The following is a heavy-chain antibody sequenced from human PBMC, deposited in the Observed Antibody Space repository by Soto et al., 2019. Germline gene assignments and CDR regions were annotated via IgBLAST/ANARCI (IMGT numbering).Heavy chain of an antibody. CDR2: ISGSGGST. CDR3: AKDSYSSSSYYYYYMDV. D-gene: IGHD6-6*01. CDR1: GFTFSSYV. V-gene: IGHV3-23*01. J-gene: IGHJ6*03. Sequence: GGSLRLSCAASGFTFSSYVMSWVRQAPGKGLEWVSAISGSGGSTYYADSVKGRFTISRDNSKNTLYLQMNSLRAEDSAVYYCAKDSYSSSSYYYYYMDVWGKGTTVTVSS.